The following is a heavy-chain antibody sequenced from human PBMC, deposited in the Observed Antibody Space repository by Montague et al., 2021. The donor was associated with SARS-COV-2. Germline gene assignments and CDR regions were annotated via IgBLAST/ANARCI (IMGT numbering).Heavy chain of an antibody. CDR3: ARHPRGYYDYVWGSPSDYFDY. J-gene: IGHJ4*02. CDR1: GGSISSSSYY. CDR2: IYYSGST. D-gene: IGHD3-16*01. Sequence: SETLSLTCTVSGGSISSSSYYWGWIRQPPGKGLEWIGSIYYSGSTYYNPSLKSRVTISVDTSKNQFSLKLSSVTAADTAVYYCARHPRGYYDYVWGSPSDYFDYWGQGTLVTVSS. V-gene: IGHV4-39*01.